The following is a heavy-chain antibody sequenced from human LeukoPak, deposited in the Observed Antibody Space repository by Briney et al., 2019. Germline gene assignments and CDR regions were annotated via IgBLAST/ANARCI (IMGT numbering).Heavy chain of an antibody. D-gene: IGHD2-21*01. V-gene: IGHV3-30*04. CDR2: ISYDGSNK. Sequence: GGSLRLSCAASGFTFSSYAMHWVRQAPGRGLEWVAVISYDGSNKYYADSVKGRFTISRDNSKNTLYLQMNSLRAEDTAVYYCARDLFDRNNYYYGMDVWGKGTTVTVSS. CDR1: GFTFSSYA. CDR3: ARDLFDRNNYYYGMDV. J-gene: IGHJ6*04.